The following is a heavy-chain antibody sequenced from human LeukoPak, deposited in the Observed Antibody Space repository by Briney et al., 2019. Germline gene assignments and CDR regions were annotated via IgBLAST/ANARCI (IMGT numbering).Heavy chain of an antibody. Sequence: ASVKVSCKASGYTFTSYGISWVRQATGQGLEWMGWMNPNSGNTGYAQKFQGRVTITRNTSISTAYMELSSLRSEDTAVYYCARSQSVQIAAAGYYFDYWGQGTLVTVSS. CDR2: MNPNSGNT. CDR3: ARSQSVQIAAAGYYFDY. J-gene: IGHJ4*02. D-gene: IGHD6-13*01. V-gene: IGHV1-8*03. CDR1: GYTFTSYG.